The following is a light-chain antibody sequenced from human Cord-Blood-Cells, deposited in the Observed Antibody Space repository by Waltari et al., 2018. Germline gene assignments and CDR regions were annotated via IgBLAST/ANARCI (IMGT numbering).Light chain of an antibody. CDR3: QQSYSTPLT. CDR1: QSISSY. CDR2: AAS. V-gene: IGKV1-39*01. J-gene: IGKJ4*01. Sequence: DIKMTQSPSYLSASVGDRVTITCRASQSISSYLNWYQQKPGKAPKLLIYAASSLQSGVPSMFSGSGSGTDFTLTISSLQPEDFATYYCQQSYSTPLTFGGGTKVEIK.